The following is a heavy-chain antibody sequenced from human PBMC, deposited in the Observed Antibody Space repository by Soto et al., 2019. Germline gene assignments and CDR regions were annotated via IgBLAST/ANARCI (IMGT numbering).Heavy chain of an antibody. D-gene: IGHD1-26*01. CDR2: IYYSGST. CDR3: ARGLRIVGATNWFDP. V-gene: IGHV4-59*01. Sequence: PSETLSLTCTVSGCSISSYYWSWIRQPPGKGLEWIGYIYYSGSTNYNPSLKSRVTISVDTSKNQFSLKLSSVTAADTAVYYCARGLRIVGATNWFDPWGQGTLVTVSS. J-gene: IGHJ5*02. CDR1: GCSISSYY.